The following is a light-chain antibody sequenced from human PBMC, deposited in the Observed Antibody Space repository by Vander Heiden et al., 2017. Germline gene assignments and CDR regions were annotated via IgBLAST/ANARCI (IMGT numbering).Light chain of an antibody. CDR1: QSVSGY. J-gene: IGKJ2*01. V-gene: IGKV3-11*01. Sequence: EIVLAPFPATLSLSPGARGPLPCRARQSVSGYLAWYQQKSGQAPRLLIYDASNRATGIPARFSGSGSGTDVTLTNSSLEPEDFAVYYCQQRSRWPPYTFGQGTKLEI. CDR2: DAS. CDR3: QQRSRWPPYT.